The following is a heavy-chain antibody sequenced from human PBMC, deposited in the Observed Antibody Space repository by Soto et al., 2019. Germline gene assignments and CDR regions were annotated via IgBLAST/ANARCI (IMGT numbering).Heavy chain of an antibody. Sequence: ASVKVSCKDSGGLFSSYAISWVRQAPGQGLEWMGGIIPVFGTAYYAQKFQGRVTITADESTNTAYMELSSLRSEDTAMYYCARGGSGYVWFNEFWGQGSLVTVSS. J-gene: IGHJ4*02. V-gene: IGHV1-69*13. CDR3: ARGGSGYVWFNEF. D-gene: IGHD3-22*01. CDR1: GGLFSSYA. CDR2: IIPVFGTA.